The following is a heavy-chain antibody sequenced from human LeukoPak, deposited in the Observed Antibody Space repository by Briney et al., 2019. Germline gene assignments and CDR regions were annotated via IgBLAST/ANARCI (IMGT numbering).Heavy chain of an antibody. V-gene: IGHV3-48*03. CDR3: ARDPPNYDILTGYYKNYFDY. Sequence: PGGSLRLSCAASGFTFSRYEMNWVRQAPGKGLEWVSYISSSGSTIYYADSVKGRFTISRDNAKNSLHLQMNSLRAEDTAVYYCARDPPNYDILTGYYKNYFDYWGQGTLVAVSS. D-gene: IGHD3-9*01. CDR1: GFTFSRYE. J-gene: IGHJ4*02. CDR2: ISSSGSTI.